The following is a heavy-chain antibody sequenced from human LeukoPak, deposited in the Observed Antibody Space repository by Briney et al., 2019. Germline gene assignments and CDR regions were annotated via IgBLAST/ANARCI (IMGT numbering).Heavy chain of an antibody. J-gene: IGHJ4*02. CDR3: ARPRDLCSSSSCPSFDY. CDR1: GFTFDDYG. CDR2: IKWNNGKT. Sequence: GGSLRRSCAASGFTFDDYGMSWVRQVPGKGLELVAGIKWNNGKTNYADSVKGRFTISRDNAKNSLYLQMNSLRDEDTALYYCARPRDLCSSSSCPSFDYWGQGTLVTVSS. V-gene: IGHV3-20*04. D-gene: IGHD2-15*01.